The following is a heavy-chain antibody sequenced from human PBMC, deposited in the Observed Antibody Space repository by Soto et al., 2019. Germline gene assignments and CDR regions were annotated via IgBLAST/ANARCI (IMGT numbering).Heavy chain of an antibody. J-gene: IGHJ6*02. Sequence: QVQLVQSGTEVKKPGASVKVSCKASGYTFSSYGISWGRQAPGQGLEWMGWISGYNGNTKYAQKLQGRVTMTTDTSTSTAYVELRSLRSDDTAVYYCARGSRLFGVVIFQHYDMDVWGQGTTVTVSS. CDR2: ISGYNGNT. CDR1: GYTFSSYG. D-gene: IGHD3-3*01. CDR3: ARGSRLFGVVIFQHYDMDV. V-gene: IGHV1-18*01.